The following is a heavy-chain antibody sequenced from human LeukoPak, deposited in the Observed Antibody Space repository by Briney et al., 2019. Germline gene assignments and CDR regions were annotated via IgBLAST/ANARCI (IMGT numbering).Heavy chain of an antibody. CDR2: INRNSGGT. J-gene: IGHJ6*02. Sequence: ASVKGSCKASGDTFTGYYMHWVRQSPGQWLEGMGRINRNSGGTHYAQKFQGRVPMTRDTPISTAYRELSRLSSAATAVYSCAREPDGYCSGGSCSFSGMDVWGQGTTVTVSS. V-gene: IGHV1-2*06. CDR1: GDTFTGYY. CDR3: AREPDGYCSGGSCSFSGMDV. D-gene: IGHD2-15*01.